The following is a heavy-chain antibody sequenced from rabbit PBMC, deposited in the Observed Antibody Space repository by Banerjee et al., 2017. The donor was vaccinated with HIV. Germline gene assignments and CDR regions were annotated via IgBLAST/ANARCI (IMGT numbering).Heavy chain of an antibody. CDR2: IDTRSSGTT. D-gene: IGHD4-1*01. J-gene: IGHJ4*01. V-gene: IGHV1S40*01. CDR1: GFSFSSGYD. CDR3: ARHSVGWGAPFKL. Sequence: QSLEESGGGLVQPEGSLTLTCKASGFSFSSGYDMCWVRQAPGKGLEWIGCIDTRSSGTTYYASWAKGRFTISKTSSTTVTLQMTSLTAADTATYFCARHSVGWGAPFKLWGPGTLVTVS.